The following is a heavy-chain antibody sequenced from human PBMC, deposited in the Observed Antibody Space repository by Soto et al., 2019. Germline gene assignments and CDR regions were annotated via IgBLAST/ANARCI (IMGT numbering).Heavy chain of an antibody. Sequence: EVQLVESGGGLVQPGGSLRLSCAASGFTFSSYWMSWVRQAPGKGLEWVANIKQDGSEKYYVDSVKGRFTISRDNAKKSLYLQMNSLRAEDTAVYYCARGYCSGGSCYPEFYFDYWGQGTLVTVSS. CDR1: GFTFSSYW. D-gene: IGHD2-15*01. V-gene: IGHV3-7*05. J-gene: IGHJ4*02. CDR3: ARGYCSGGSCYPEFYFDY. CDR2: IKQDGSEK.